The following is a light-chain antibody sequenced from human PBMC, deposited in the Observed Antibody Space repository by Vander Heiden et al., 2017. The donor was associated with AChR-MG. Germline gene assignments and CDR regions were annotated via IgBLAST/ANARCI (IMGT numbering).Light chain of an antibody. Sequence: EIVLTQSPGTLSLSPGERATLSCRASQSVSSSYLAWYQQKPGQAPRLLIYGASSRATGIPDRFSGSGYGTDFTLTISRLEPEDFAVYYCQQYGSSPTWTFGQRTKVEIK. J-gene: IGKJ1*01. CDR1: QSVSSSY. V-gene: IGKV3-20*01. CDR2: GAS. CDR3: QQYGSSPTWT.